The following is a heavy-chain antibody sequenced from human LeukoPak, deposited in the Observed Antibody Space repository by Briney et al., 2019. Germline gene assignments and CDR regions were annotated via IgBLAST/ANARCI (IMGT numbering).Heavy chain of an antibody. D-gene: IGHD5/OR15-5a*01. Sequence: SETLSLTCAVNGGSFSGYFWGWIGQPPGKGLEWIGEMNHNGSTSYNPSLKSRATISVDTSTNQFSLRLTSVTAADTAVYYCAGLRLRSYYFFMDVWGKGITVTVAS. CDR1: GGSFSGYF. CDR3: AGLRLRSYYFFMDV. J-gene: IGHJ6*03. CDR2: MNHNGST. V-gene: IGHV4-34*01.